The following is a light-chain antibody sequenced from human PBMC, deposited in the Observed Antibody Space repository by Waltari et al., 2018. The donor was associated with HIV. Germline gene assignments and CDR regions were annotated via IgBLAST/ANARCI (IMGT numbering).Light chain of an antibody. CDR3: QQRTNWPPGLS. CDR2: DAS. V-gene: IGKV3-11*01. CDR1: QSVSSF. Sequence: EFALAQSPATLSLSPGERATLPCRASQSVSSFLAWYQQKAGQAPRLLSYDASNRAPGIPARFSGSGSGTDFTLTISRLEAEDVAVCYCQQRTNWPPGLSFGGGTKVEIK. J-gene: IGKJ4*01.